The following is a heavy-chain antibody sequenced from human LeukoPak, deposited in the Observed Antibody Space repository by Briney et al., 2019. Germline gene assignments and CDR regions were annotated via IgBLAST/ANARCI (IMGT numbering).Heavy chain of an antibody. V-gene: IGHV3-23*01. CDR2: ISGSGGNT. Sequence: GGSLRLSCAASGFTFSTYVMSWVRQAPGKALEWVSSISGSGGNTYYADSVKGRFTISRDNSKNTLSLQMNSLRAEDTAIYHCAKPDGIAATEVWGQGTLVTVSS. J-gene: IGHJ4*02. CDR3: AKPDGIAATEV. CDR1: GFTFSTYV. D-gene: IGHD6-6*01.